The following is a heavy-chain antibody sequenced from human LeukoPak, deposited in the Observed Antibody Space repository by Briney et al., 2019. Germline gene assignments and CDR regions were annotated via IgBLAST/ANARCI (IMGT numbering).Heavy chain of an antibody. D-gene: IGHD1-7*01. Sequence: SETLSLTCTVSGGSISSYYWSWIRQPPGKGLEWIGEINHSGSTNYNPSLKSRVTISVDTSKNQFSLKLSSVTAADTAVYYCARGSRYNWNYDSHGTKYFQHWGQGPLVTVSS. V-gene: IGHV4-34*01. CDR1: GGSISSYY. CDR3: ARGSRYNWNYDSHGTKYFQH. CDR2: INHSGST. J-gene: IGHJ1*01.